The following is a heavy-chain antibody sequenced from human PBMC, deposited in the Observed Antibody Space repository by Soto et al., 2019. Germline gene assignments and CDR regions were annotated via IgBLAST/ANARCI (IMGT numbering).Heavy chain of an antibody. CDR2: IDPSDSYT. D-gene: IGHD6-13*01. CDR1: GYSFTSYW. J-gene: IGHJ5*02. CDR3: ARDGLNIAAAGTRWFDP. V-gene: IGHV5-10-1*01. Sequence: GESLKISCNGSGYSFTSYWISWVRQMPGKGLEWMGRIDPSDSYTNYSPSFQGHVTISADKSISTAYLQWSSLKASDTAMYYCARDGLNIAAAGTRWFDPWGQGTLVIVSS.